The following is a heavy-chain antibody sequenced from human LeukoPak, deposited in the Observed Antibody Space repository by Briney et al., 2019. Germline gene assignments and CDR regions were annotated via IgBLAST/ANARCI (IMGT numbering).Heavy chain of an antibody. D-gene: IGHD3-16*02. CDR2: INWNGGST. Sequence: PGGSLRLSCAASGFTFSSYEMNWVRQAPWKGLEGVCGINWNGGSTGYADSVKGRFTISRDNAKNSLYLQMNSLRAEDTALYYCARGEEFGGVIVNGAFDIWGQGTMVTVSS. CDR3: ARGEEFGGVIVNGAFDI. V-gene: IGHV3-20*04. J-gene: IGHJ3*02. CDR1: GFTFSSYE.